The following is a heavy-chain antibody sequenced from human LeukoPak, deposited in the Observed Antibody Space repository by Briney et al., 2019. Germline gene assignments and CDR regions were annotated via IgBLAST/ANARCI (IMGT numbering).Heavy chain of an antibody. Sequence: ASVKVSCKGSGYTFTGDYMHWMRRAPGQGLEWMGWINPNSGGTNYAQKFQGRVTMTRDTSISTAYMELSRLRSDDTAVYYCAREGGYCSSTSCYVGYWGQGTLVTVSS. CDR2: INPNSGGT. V-gene: IGHV1-2*02. CDR3: AREGGYCSSTSCYVGY. J-gene: IGHJ4*02. CDR1: GYTFTGDY. D-gene: IGHD2-2*01.